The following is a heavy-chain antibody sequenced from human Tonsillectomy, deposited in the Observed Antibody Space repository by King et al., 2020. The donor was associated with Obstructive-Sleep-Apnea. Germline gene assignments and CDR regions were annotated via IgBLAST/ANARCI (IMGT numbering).Heavy chain of an antibody. Sequence: QLVQSGAEVKKPGESLKISCKGSGYSFTSYWIGWGLQMPGKGLEWMGIIYPCDSDTRYSPSFQGHVTISADKSISTAYLQWSSLKASDTAMYYCARPMILYSSSIQWYFDLWGRGTLVTVSS. J-gene: IGHJ2*01. CDR3: ARPMILYSSSIQWYFDL. CDR1: GYSFTSYW. CDR2: IYPCDSDT. D-gene: IGHD6-6*01. V-gene: IGHV5-51*01.